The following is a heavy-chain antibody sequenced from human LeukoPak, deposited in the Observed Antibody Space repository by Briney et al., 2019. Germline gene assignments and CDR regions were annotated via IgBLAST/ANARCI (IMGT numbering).Heavy chain of an antibody. CDR1: GFSLSISGMY. Sequence: SGPALVKPTQTLTLTCTFSGFSLSISGMYVTWIRQPPGKALEWLARIDWDDDKYYSTSLKTRLTISKDTSKNQVVLTMTNMDPVDTATYYCARTSSFTLIRGLDQWGQGTLVTVSS. J-gene: IGHJ4*02. CDR3: ARTSSFTLIRGLDQ. V-gene: IGHV2-70*11. CDR2: IDWDDDK. D-gene: IGHD3-10*01.